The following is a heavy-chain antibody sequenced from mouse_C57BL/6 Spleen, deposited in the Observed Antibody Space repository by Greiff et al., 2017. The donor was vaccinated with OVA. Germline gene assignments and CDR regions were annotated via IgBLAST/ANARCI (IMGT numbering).Heavy chain of an antibody. J-gene: IGHJ2*01. Sequence: EVQLQQSGPELVKPGASVKISCKASGYTFTDYYMNWVKQSHGKSLEWIGDINPNNGGTSYNQKFKGKATLTVDKSSSTAYMELRSLTSEDSAVYYCARSPWGNYENYWGQGTTLTVSS. V-gene: IGHV1-26*01. CDR2: INPNNGGT. CDR3: ARSPWGNYENY. CDR1: GYTFTDYY. D-gene: IGHD2-1*01.